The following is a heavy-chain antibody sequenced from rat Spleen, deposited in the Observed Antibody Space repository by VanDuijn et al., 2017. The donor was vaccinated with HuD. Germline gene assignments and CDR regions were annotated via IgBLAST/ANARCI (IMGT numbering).Heavy chain of an antibody. Sequence: EVQLVESGGGLVQPGRSLKLSCVASRFTFNNYWMSWIRQAPGKGLEWVASITNTGGSIYYPDSVKGRFSISRDDAKSTIYLYMNSLGSEDTATYYCSPLPGYNLDYWGQGVMVTASS. CDR1: RFTFNNYW. D-gene: IGHD1-4*01. V-gene: IGHV5-31*01. CDR2: ITNTGGSI. J-gene: IGHJ2*01. CDR3: SPLPGYNLDY.